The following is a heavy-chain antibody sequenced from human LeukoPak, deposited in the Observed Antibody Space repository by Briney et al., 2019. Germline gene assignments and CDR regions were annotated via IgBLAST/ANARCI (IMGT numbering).Heavy chain of an antibody. J-gene: IGHJ4*02. CDR2: INPNSGST. Sequence: ASVKVSCKASGYTFTGYYMHWVRQAPGQGLEWMGWINPNSGSTNYAQEFQGRVSMTRDTSITTVYMELSRLTSDDTAVYYCTRELGSGLANDYWGQGTLVTVPS. D-gene: IGHD3-16*01. CDR1: GYTFTGYY. V-gene: IGHV1-2*02. CDR3: TRELGSGLANDY.